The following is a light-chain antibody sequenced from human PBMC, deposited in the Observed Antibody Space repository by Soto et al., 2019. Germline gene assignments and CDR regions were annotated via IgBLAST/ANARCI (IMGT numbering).Light chain of an antibody. CDR2: DVS. CDR1: SSDVGTYNY. Sequence: QSALAQPASVSGSPGQSITISCTGASSDVGTYNYVSWYQQHPGKAPKLIIYDVSNRPSGVSNRFSGSKSGNTASLTISGLHAEDEADYYCSSYTSSTTLYVFGTGTKVT. CDR3: SSYTSSTTLYV. J-gene: IGLJ1*01. V-gene: IGLV2-14*03.